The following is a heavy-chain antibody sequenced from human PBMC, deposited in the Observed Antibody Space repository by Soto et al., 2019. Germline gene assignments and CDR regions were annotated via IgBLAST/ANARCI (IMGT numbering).Heavy chain of an antibody. CDR1: GGSFSSYA. CDR2: IIPIFGTA. J-gene: IGHJ4*02. CDR3: ALSSYYDSSGYYYVFDY. D-gene: IGHD3-22*01. Sequence: GXSVKVCCKAAGGSFSSYAISWVRQAPGQGLEWMGGIIPIFGTANYAQKFQGRVTITADESTSTAYMELSSLRSEDTAVYYRALSSYYDSSGYYYVFDYWGQGTLVTVSS. V-gene: IGHV1-69*13.